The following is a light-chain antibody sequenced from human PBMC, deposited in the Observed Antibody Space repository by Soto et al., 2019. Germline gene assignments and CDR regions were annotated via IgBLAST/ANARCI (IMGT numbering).Light chain of an antibody. J-gene: IGKJ1*01. CDR3: QQYNSFSWT. CDR1: QSISTW. Sequence: TQSPASLSVSPGERATLSCRASQSISTWLAWYQQKPGKAPKLLIYDASSLESGVPSRFSGSGSGTEFTLTISSLQPDDFATYYCQQYNSFSWTFGQGSKVEVK. V-gene: IGKV1-5*01. CDR2: DAS.